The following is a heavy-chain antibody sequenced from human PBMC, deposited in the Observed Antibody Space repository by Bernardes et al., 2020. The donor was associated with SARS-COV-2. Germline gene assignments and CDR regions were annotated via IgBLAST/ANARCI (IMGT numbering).Heavy chain of an antibody. CDR3: ARHFSGGIPWVPFDY. CDR2: IYYSENA. V-gene: IGHV4-39*01. Sequence: SGTLSLTCTVSGGSISSSSYYWGWIRQPPGKGLEWIGSIYYSENAYYNPSLKSRVTISVDTSKNQFSLSLSSVTAADTAVYYCARHFSGGIPWVPFDYWGQGTLVTVSS. D-gene: IGHD2-15*01. J-gene: IGHJ4*02. CDR1: GGSISSSSYY.